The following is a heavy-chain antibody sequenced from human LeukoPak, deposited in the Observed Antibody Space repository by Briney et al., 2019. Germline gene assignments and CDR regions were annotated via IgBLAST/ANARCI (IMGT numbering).Heavy chain of an antibody. Sequence: ASVKVTCEASGYTSTTYGIGWVRQAPGQGLEWVGWISGYNGNTNYAQKFQGRVTMTTDTSTRTAYMELRSLRSDDTAVYYCARTSHESVLYWSDPWGQGTLVNVSS. J-gene: IGHJ5*02. CDR3: ARTSHESVLYWSDP. CDR1: GYTSTTYG. V-gene: IGHV1-18*01. D-gene: IGHD3-16*01. CDR2: ISGYNGNT.